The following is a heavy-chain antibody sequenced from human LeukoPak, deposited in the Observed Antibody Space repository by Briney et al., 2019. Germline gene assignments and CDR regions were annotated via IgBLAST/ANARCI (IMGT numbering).Heavy chain of an antibody. CDR3: ARDSVRRVVVAATRGELDY. D-gene: IGHD2-15*01. CDR1: GYSFTSYS. Sequence: GASVKVSCKASGYSFTSYSMHWVRQAPGQGLEWMGIINPSGVTTYAQKFQGRVTMTRDTSTSTVYMELSSLRSEDTAAYYCARDSVRRVVVAATRGELDYWGQGTLVTVSS. V-gene: IGHV1-46*01. J-gene: IGHJ4*02. CDR2: INPSGVT.